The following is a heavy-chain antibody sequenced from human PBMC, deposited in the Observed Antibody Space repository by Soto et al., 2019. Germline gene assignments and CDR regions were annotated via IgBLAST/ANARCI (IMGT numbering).Heavy chain of an antibody. Sequence: EVQLLESGGGLVQPGGSLRLSCAASGFTFSSYAMSWVRQAPGKGLEWVSAISGSGGSTYYADSVKGRFTISRDNSKNTLYLQMNSLRAEDTAVYYCAKSNNPLGYYYYYMDVWGKGTTVTVSS. CDR2: ISGSGGST. J-gene: IGHJ6*03. CDR1: GFTFSSYA. D-gene: IGHD1-20*01. CDR3: AKSNNPLGYYYYYMDV. V-gene: IGHV3-23*01.